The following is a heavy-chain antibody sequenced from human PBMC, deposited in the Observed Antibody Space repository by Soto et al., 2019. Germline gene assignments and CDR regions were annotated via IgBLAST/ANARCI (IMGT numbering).Heavy chain of an antibody. Sequence: PGGSLRLSCAASGFTFSSYEMNWVRQAPGKGLEWVSYISSSGSTIYYADSVKGRFTISRDNAKNSLYLQMNSLRAEDTAVYYCARVSLTSYYGMDVWGQGTTVTVSS. CDR3: ARVSLTSYYGMDV. J-gene: IGHJ6*02. CDR2: ISSSGSTI. V-gene: IGHV3-48*03. CDR1: GFTFSSYE. D-gene: IGHD3-9*01.